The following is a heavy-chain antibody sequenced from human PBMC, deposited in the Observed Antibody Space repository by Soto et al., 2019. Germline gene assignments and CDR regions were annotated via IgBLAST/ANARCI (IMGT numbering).Heavy chain of an antibody. V-gene: IGHV3-33*01. CDR3: ARGGIAAAGGGSDY. D-gene: IGHD6-13*01. CDR1: GFTFSSYG. J-gene: IGHJ4*02. Sequence: QVQLVESGGGVVQPGRSLRLSCAASGFTFSSYGMHWVRQAPGKGLEWVAVIWYDGSNKYYADSVKGRFTISRDNSKNTLYLHMNSLRAEDTAVYYGARGGIAAAGGGSDYWGQGTLVTVSS. CDR2: IWYDGSNK.